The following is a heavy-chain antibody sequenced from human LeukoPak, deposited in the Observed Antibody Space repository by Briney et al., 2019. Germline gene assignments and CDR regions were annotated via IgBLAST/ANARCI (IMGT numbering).Heavy chain of an antibody. D-gene: IGHD3-9*01. CDR2: IYHSGST. CDR1: GGSISSGGYS. V-gene: IGHV4-30-2*01. J-gene: IGHJ3*02. Sequence: PSQTLSLTCAVSGGSISSGGYSWSWIRQPPGKGLEWIGYIYHSGSTYYNPSLKSRVTISVDTSKNQFSLKLSSVTAADTAVYYCARAEVRYFDWPLRGGAFDIWGQGTMVTVSS. CDR3: ARAEVRYFDWPLRGGAFDI.